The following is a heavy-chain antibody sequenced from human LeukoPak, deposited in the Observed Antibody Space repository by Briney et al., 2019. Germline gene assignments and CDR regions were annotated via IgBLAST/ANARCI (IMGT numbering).Heavy chain of an antibody. CDR2: IKSKTDGGTT. D-gene: IGHD3-10*01. CDR3: TTAPHEPGLWFGELNWFDP. Sequence: GGSLRLSCAASGFTFSNAWMSWVRQAPGKGLEWVGRIKSKTDGGTTDYAAPVKGRFTISRDDSKNTLYLQMNSLKTEDTAVYYCTTAPHEPGLWFGELNWFDPWGQGTLVTVSS. CDR1: GFTFSNAW. V-gene: IGHV3-15*01. J-gene: IGHJ5*02.